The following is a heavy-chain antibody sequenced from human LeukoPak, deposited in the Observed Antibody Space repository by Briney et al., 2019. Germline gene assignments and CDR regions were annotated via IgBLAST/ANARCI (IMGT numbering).Heavy chain of an antibody. Sequence: GGSLRLSCAASGFTFSNYAMSWVRQAPGKGLEWVSAITGSGGNTYYADSVKGRFTISTDNSQNTVFLQMNSLRAEDTAVYYCAKWGDYDVLTGYYVSDYWGQGTLVTVSS. J-gene: IGHJ4*02. CDR3: AKWGDYDVLTGYYVSDY. V-gene: IGHV3-23*01. CDR2: ITGSGGNT. CDR1: GFTFSNYA. D-gene: IGHD3-9*01.